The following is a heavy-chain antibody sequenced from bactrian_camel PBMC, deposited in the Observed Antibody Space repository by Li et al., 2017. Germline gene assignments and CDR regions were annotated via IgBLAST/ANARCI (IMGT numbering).Heavy chain of an antibody. D-gene: IGHD1*01. Sequence: HVQLVESGGGSVQAGGSLRLSCAASGYTYNNYCMGWFRQPPGKEREGVASIESGGDTTYADSVKGRFTISQDNAKTTVYLQMNSPKSEDTALYYCATLEYRGRTYQPIFGNWGHGTPFTVS. J-gene: IGHJ6*01. CDR2: IESGGDT. V-gene: IGHV3S53*01. CDR1: GYTYNNYC. CDR3: ATLEYRGRTYQPIFGN.